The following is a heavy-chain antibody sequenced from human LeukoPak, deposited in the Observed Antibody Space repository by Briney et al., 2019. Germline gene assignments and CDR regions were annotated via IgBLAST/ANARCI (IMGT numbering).Heavy chain of an antibody. J-gene: IGHJ4*02. Sequence: PGGSLRLSCAASGFTFSSYGMSWVRQAPGKGLEWVSAVGGSGSSTYYADSVKGRFTISRDNSKNTLYLQMNTLRAEDTAVYFCAKSPVSSCRGSFCYPFDYWGQGNLVTVSS. CDR2: VGGSGSST. CDR3: AKSPVSSCRGSFCYPFDY. V-gene: IGHV3-23*01. D-gene: IGHD2-15*01. CDR1: GFTFSSYG.